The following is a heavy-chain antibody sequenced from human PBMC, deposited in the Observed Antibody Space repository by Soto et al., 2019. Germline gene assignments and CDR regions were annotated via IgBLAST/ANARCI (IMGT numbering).Heavy chain of an antibody. V-gene: IGHV1-69*13. J-gene: IGHJ6*02. CDR1: GGTFSIYA. CDR3: ARVNGLYASNYVGYYYYYGMDV. Sequence: GASVKVSCKASGGTFSIYASSWVRQAPGQGLEWMGGIIPIFGTANYAQKFQGRVTITADESTSAAYMELSSLRSEDTAVYYCARVNGLYASNYVGYYYYYGMDVWGQGTTVTVSS. CDR2: IIPIFGTA. D-gene: IGHD4-4*01.